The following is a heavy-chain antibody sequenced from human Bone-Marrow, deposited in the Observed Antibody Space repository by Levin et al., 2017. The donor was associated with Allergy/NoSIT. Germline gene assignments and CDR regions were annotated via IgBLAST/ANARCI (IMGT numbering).Heavy chain of an antibody. CDR3: ARDQGIAGRVFDY. Sequence: NPSETLSLTCSVSGGSVTRGTFYWNWVRQLPGLGLEWLGYIYYTGTTGYNPSLEGRVTISVDTSTNQLSLTLTSVTAADTAVYYCARDQGIAGRVFDYWGQGILVTVSS. V-gene: IGHV4-61*01. D-gene: IGHD6-13*01. J-gene: IGHJ4*02. CDR2: IYYTGTT. CDR1: GGSVTRGTFY.